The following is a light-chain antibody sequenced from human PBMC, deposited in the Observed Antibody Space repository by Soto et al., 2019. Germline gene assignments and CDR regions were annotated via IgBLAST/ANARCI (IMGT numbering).Light chain of an antibody. Sequence: QSVLTQPASVSGSPGQSITISCTGTSSDVGSYNLVSWYQQHPGKAPKLMISEVGKRPSGISNRFSGSKSGNTASLTISGLQAEDEADYYCCSYAGTSFYVFGTGTKLTVL. CDR3: CSYAGTSFYV. J-gene: IGLJ1*01. CDR2: EVG. CDR1: SSDVGSYNL. V-gene: IGLV2-23*02.